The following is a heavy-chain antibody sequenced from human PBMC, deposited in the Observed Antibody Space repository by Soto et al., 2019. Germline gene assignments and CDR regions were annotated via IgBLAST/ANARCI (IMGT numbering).Heavy chain of an antibody. V-gene: IGHV3-7*03. J-gene: IGHJ5*02. Sequence: GGSLRLSCAVSGFRFRDYWMSWVRQAPGKGLEWVANIKQDESDKYYVDSVKGRFTISRDNAKNALYLQMNSMRVEDTAAYYCAAYCYTMTCTHFHGYSWGQGTQVTVSS. CDR1: GFRFRDYW. CDR3: AAYCYTMTCTHFHGYS. CDR2: IKQDESDK. D-gene: IGHD3-16*02.